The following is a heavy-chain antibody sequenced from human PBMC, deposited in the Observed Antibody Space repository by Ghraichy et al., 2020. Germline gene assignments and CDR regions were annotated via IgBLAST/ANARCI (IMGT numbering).Heavy chain of an antibody. CDR2: ISASGANG. J-gene: IGHJ5*02. CDR1: VFTFKDSA. V-gene: IGHV3-23*01. D-gene: IGHD1-7*01. Sequence: GGSLRLSCAVSVFTFKDSAMTWVRQAPGKGLQWVSLISASGANGYYADSVKGRFTISRDNFKNTLYLQMNSLRADDTAVYHCARDMELSSWGQGILVSVSP. CDR3: ARDMELSS.